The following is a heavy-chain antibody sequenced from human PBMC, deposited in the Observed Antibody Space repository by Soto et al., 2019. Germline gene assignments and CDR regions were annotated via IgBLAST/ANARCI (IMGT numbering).Heavy chain of an antibody. CDR2: FDPEDGET. Sequence: ASVKVSCKVSGYTLTELSMHWVRQAPGKGLEWMGGFDPEDGETIYAQKFQGRVTMTEDTSTDTAYMELHSVTAADTAVYYCARDRSGYYWFDPWGQGTLVTVSS. D-gene: IGHD3-22*01. CDR3: ARDRSGYYWFDP. CDR1: GYTLTELS. V-gene: IGHV1-24*01. J-gene: IGHJ5*02.